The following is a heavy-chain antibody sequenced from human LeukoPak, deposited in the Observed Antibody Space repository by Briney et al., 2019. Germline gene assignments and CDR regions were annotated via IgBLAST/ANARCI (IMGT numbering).Heavy chain of an antibody. J-gene: IGHJ4*02. CDR2: IYYSGST. D-gene: IGHD3-10*01. Sequence: SETLSLTCTVSGGSISSYYWSWIRQPPGKGLEWIGYIYYSGSTNYNPSLKSRVTISVDTSKNQFSLKLSSVTAADTAVYYCARVVGRDGFDYWGQGTLVTVSS. CDR3: ARVVGRDGFDY. V-gene: IGHV4-59*01. CDR1: GGSISSYY.